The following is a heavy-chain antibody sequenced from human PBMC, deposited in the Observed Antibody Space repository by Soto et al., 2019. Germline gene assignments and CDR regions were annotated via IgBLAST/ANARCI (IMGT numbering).Heavy chain of an antibody. J-gene: IGHJ4*02. CDR1: GITLISIW. CDR2: IHSDGSST. Sequence: GSLRLSCAASGITLISIWMYCVRLAPGKGLVWVSRIHSDGSSTSYADSVKGRFTISRDNTKNTLHLQMNGLRAEDTAAYYCAVRGGYTTPFDYWGQGTLVTVSS. D-gene: IGHD2-2*02. CDR3: AVRGGYTTPFDY. V-gene: IGHV3-74*01.